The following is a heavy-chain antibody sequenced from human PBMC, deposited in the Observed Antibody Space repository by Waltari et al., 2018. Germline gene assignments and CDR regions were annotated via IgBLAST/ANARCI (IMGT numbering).Heavy chain of an antibody. J-gene: IGHJ4*02. CDR1: GFTFSDYW. Sequence: EVQLVESGGGLVQREGSLRLSCAACGFTFSDYWMIWVRQAPGKGLEWVANIKQDGTERNYVDSVKGRFTISRDNAKNSHYLQMNSLRVEDTAVYYCATSRGIAAAYWGQGTLVTVSS. D-gene: IGHD6-13*01. CDR3: ATSRGIAAAY. V-gene: IGHV3-7*01. CDR2: IKQDGTER.